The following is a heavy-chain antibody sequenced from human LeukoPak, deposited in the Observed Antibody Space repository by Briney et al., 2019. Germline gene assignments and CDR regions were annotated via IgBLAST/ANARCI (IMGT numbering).Heavy chain of an antibody. Sequence: TSETLSLTCTVSGGSISSSSYYWGWIRQPPGKGLEWIGSIYYSGSTYYNPSLKSRVTISVDTSKNQFSLRLSSVTAADTAVYYCARGHSNCSPTSCYFPSDYWGQGTLVTVSS. J-gene: IGHJ4*02. D-gene: IGHD2-2*01. CDR2: IYYSGST. CDR3: ARGHSNCSPTSCYFPSDY. V-gene: IGHV4-39*07. CDR1: GGSISSSSYY.